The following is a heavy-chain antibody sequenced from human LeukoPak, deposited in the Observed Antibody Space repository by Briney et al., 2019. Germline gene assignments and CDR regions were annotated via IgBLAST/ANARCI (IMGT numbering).Heavy chain of an antibody. D-gene: IGHD3-10*01. CDR3: ATMYGSGSEYNWFDP. CDR1: GGSISSYY. Sequence: SETLSLTCTVSGGSISSYYWSWIRQPPGKGLEWIGYIYYSGSTNYNPSLKSRVTISVDTSKNQFSLKLSSVTAADTAVYYCATMYGSGSEYNWFDPWGQGTLVNVSS. V-gene: IGHV4-59*08. CDR2: IYYSGST. J-gene: IGHJ5*02.